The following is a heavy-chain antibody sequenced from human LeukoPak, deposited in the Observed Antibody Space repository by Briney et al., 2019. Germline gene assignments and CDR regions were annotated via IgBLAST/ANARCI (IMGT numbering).Heavy chain of an antibody. CDR2: FGDSDGST. Sequence: GGSLRLSCAASGFTFSGSGMSWVRQAPGKGLEWISSFGDSDGSTYYADSLKGRFTISRDNSKNTMYLQMNNLRAEDTAVYYCAKGGCRGTCNPLAYWGQGALVTVSP. V-gene: IGHV3-23*01. CDR3: AKGGCRGTCNPLAY. CDR1: GFTFSGSG. D-gene: IGHD2-15*01. J-gene: IGHJ4*02.